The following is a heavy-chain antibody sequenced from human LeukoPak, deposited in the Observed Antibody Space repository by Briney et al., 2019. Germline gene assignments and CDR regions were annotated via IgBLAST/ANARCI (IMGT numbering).Heavy chain of an antibody. CDR3: AKHSYRVDSFTDY. D-gene: IGHD5-12*01. CDR2: ISDSGGTT. Sequence: QPGGCLRLSCAASGFTFSTYAMSSVRQAPGKGLEWVSGISDSGGTTYYADSVKGRFTISRDNSKNTLYLQMNSLRAEDTAVYYCAKHSYRVDSFTDYWGQGTLVTVSS. CDR1: GFTFSTYA. J-gene: IGHJ4*02. V-gene: IGHV3-23*01.